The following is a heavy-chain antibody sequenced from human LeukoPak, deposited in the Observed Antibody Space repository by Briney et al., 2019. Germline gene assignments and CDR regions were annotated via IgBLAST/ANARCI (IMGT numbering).Heavy chain of an antibody. CDR1: GGSFSGYY. V-gene: IGHV4-34*01. CDR3: ARHQRQQLVLGVKSQGLKFGY. CDR2: INHSGST. J-gene: IGHJ4*02. D-gene: IGHD6-13*01. Sequence: SETLSLTCAVYGGSFSGYYWSWIRQPPGKGLEWIGEINHSGSTNYNPSLKSRVTISVDTSKNQFSLKLSSVTAADTAVYYCARHQRQQLVLGVKSQGLKFGYWGQGTLVTVSS.